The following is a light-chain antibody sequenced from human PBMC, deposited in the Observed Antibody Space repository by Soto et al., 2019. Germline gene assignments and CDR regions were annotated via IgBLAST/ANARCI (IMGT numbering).Light chain of an antibody. J-gene: IGLJ2*01. Sequence: QSALTQPASVSGSPGQSITISCTGTSSDVGGYNYVSWYQQHPGKVPKLMIYEVSNRPSGVSNRFSGSKSGNTASLTISGLQADDEADYYCSSYASSSPVIFGGGTQLTVL. CDR3: SSYASSSPVI. CDR2: EVS. V-gene: IGLV2-14*01. CDR1: SSDVGGYNY.